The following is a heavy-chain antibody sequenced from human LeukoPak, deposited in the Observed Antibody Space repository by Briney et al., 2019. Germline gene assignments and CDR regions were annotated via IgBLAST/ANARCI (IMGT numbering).Heavy chain of an antibody. CDR1: GFTFDDYA. J-gene: IGHJ4*02. CDR3: ASRPVIAAAGPDY. D-gene: IGHD6-13*01. Sequence: GGSLRLSCAASGFTFDDYAMHWVRQAPGKGLEWVSGISWNSGSIGYADSVKGRFTISRDNAKNSLYLQMNSLRAEDTAVYYCASRPVIAAAGPDYWGQGTLVTVSS. V-gene: IGHV3-9*01. CDR2: ISWNSGSI.